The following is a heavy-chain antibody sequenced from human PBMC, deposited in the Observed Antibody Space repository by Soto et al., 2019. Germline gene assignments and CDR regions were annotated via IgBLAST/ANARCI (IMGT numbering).Heavy chain of an antibody. Sequence: QVQLVQSGAEVKKPGSSVKVSCKASGGTFSSYAISWVRQAPGQGIEWMGGIIPIFGTANYAQKFQGRVTITADKSTSTAYMELGSLRSEDTAVYYCARSVVPAAYYYYYGMDVWGQGTTGTVSS. J-gene: IGHJ6*02. CDR2: IIPIFGTA. CDR1: GGTFSSYA. V-gene: IGHV1-69*06. CDR3: ARSVVPAAYYYYYGMDV. D-gene: IGHD2-2*01.